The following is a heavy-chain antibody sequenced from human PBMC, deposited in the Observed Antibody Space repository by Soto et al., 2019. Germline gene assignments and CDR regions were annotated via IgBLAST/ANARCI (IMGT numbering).Heavy chain of an antibody. CDR1: GFTFSAYV. CDR2: TTSSGGGT. Sequence: GESLRLSCAASGFTFSAYVMSWVRQAPGKGLEWVSSTTSSGGGTYYADSVKGRFTVSRDNATNILYLQMNDLRTEDTAVYYCTRGPRATSTGTGAFWGQGT. D-gene: IGHD1-1*01. J-gene: IGHJ4*02. CDR3: TRGPRATSTGTGAF. V-gene: IGHV3-23*01.